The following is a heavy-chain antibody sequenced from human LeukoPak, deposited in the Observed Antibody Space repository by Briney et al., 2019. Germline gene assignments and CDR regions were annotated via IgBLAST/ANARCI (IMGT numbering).Heavy chain of an antibody. Sequence: SETLSLTCTVSGGSISSGGYYWSWIRRPPGKGLEWIGYIYHSGSTYYNPSLKSRVTISVDRSKNQFSLKLSSVTAADTAVYYCARFPRKDVNCSSTSCKSGGWGQGTLVTVSS. CDR1: GGSISSGGYY. J-gene: IGHJ4*02. D-gene: IGHD2-2*01. CDR3: ARFPRKDVNCSSTSCKSGG. CDR2: IYHSGST. V-gene: IGHV4-30-2*01.